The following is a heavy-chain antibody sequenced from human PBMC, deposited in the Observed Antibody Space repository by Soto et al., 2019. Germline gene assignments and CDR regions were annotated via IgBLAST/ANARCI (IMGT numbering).Heavy chain of an antibody. J-gene: IGHJ6*02. CDR1: GFTFSNSG. CDR2: SIGPSGNT. Sequence: EVQLLESGGDLVQPGGSLRLVCAASGFTFSNSGMRWVRHAPGQGLEWVSSIGPSGNTYYSDAVKGRFTISRDISKNTLFLQMDSLRAEDTATYYCAKLLPNSYYNVMDVWGQGTTVTVSS. CDR3: AKLLPNSYYNVMDV. V-gene: IGHV3-23*01.